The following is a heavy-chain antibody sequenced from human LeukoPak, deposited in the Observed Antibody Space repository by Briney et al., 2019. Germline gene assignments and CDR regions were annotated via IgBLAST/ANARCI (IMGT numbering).Heavy chain of an antibody. CDR2: ISGSGGST. V-gene: IGHV3-23*01. CDR1: GFTFSSYA. Sequence: PGGSLRLSCAASGFTFSSYAMSWVRQAPGKGLERVSAISGSGGSTYYADSVKGRFTISRDNSKNTLYLQMNSLRAEDTAVYYCAKDRRYSYGPTDYWGQGTLVTVSS. CDR3: AKDRRYSYGPTDY. J-gene: IGHJ4*02. D-gene: IGHD5-18*01.